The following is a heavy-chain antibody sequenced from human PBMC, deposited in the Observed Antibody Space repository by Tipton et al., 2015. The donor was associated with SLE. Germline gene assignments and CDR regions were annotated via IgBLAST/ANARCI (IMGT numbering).Heavy chain of an antibody. CDR2: ISAYNGNT. CDR3: ARSNYDFWSGYYTGIDYFDY. V-gene: IGHV1-18*01. J-gene: IGHJ4*02. CDR1: GYTFTSYG. Sequence: QLVQSGAEVKKPGASVKVSCKASGYTFTSYGISWVRQAPGQGLEWMGWISAYNGNTNYAQKLQGRVTMTTDTSTSTAYMELRSLRSDDTAVYYCARSNYDFWSGYYTGIDYFDYWGQGTLVTVSS. D-gene: IGHD3-3*01.